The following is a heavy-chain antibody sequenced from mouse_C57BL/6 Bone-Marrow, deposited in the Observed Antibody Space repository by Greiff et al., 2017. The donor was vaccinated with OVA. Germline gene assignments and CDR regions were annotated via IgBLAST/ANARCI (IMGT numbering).Heavy chain of an antibody. CDR2: IDPSDSYT. V-gene: IGHV1-59*01. Sequence: QVQLQQPGAELVRPGTSVKLSCKASGYTFTSYWMHWVKQRPGQGLEWIGVIDPSDSYTNYNQKFKGKATLTVDTSSSTAYMQLSSLTSEDSAVYYCAREEATVVAPYFDYWGQGTTLTVSS. CDR3: AREEATVVAPYFDY. D-gene: IGHD1-1*01. J-gene: IGHJ2*01. CDR1: GYTFTSYW.